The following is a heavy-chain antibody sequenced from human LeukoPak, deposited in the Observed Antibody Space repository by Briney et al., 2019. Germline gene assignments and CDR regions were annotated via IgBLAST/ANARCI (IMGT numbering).Heavy chain of an antibody. V-gene: IGHV3-7*01. Sequence: GGSLRLSYAASGFPFNSYWMTWVRQAPGMGLERVANIKADGSGKYYVDSVRGRFSISRDNAKNSLYLELNNLRAEDTGAYFCARDRGWQQFDYWGQGTLVTVSS. CDR2: IKADGSGK. CDR1: GFPFNSYW. D-gene: IGHD5-24*01. J-gene: IGHJ4*01. CDR3: ARDRGWQQFDY.